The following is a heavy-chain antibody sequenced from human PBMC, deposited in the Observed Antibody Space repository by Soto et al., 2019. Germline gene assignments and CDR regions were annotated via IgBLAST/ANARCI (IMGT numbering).Heavy chain of an antibody. Sequence: GGSLRLSCAASGFTVSSNFMSWARQAPGKGLEWVSVIYSIGSTYYADSVKGRFTISRDNSKNTLYLQMNSLRAEDTAVYYCARDRDYGGFDYWGQGTLVTVSS. CDR3: ARDRDYGGFDY. CDR2: IYSIGST. V-gene: IGHV3-53*01. J-gene: IGHJ4*02. D-gene: IGHD4-17*01. CDR1: GFTVSSNF.